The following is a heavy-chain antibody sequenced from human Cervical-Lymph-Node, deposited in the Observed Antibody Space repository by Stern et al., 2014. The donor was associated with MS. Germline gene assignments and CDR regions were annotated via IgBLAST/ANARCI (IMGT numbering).Heavy chain of an antibody. D-gene: IGHD3-22*01. V-gene: IGHV1-69*01. J-gene: IGHJ6*02. CDR3: AGGGGGRISMTTAVLYGLDV. Sequence: QVQLVQSGAEVKKPGSSGKVSCKASGGIFSSHATSWVRQAPGQGLEWMGGIIPGFGKADSAQKFQGRITITADESTSTVYMELSSLKSEDTAVYYCAGGGGGRISMTTAVLYGLDVWGQGTTVTVS. CDR1: GGIFSSHA. CDR2: IIPGFGKA.